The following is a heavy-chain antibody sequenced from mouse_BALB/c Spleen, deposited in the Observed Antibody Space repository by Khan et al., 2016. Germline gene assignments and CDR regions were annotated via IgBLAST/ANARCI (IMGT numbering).Heavy chain of an antibody. CDR1: GYTFTNYG. V-gene: IGHV9-3-1*01. J-gene: IGHJ2*01. CDR3: ARWYYRYDVDDY. Sequence: QIQLVQSGPELKKPGETVKISCKASGYTFTNYGMNWVKQAPGKGLKWMGWINTYTGEPTYADDFKGRFAFSLETSASTAYLQINNLKNEDTATYFCARWYYRYDVDDYWGQGTTLTVSS. CDR2: INTYTGEP. D-gene: IGHD2-14*01.